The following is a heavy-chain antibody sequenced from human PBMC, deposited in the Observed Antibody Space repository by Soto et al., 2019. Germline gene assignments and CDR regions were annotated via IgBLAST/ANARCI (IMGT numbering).Heavy chain of an antibody. CDR2: ISNDGSNE. V-gene: IGHV3-30*18. CDR3: AKGGAGYYYYDMDV. D-gene: IGHD3-16*01. Sequence: QVQLVESGGGVVQPGTSLRLSCAASGFTFRTYGMYWARQAPGKGLEWVAIISNDGSNEYYADSVKGRFTISRDNSKNTLNFEMNSLRAEDTAIYYCAKGGAGYYYYDMDVWGKGTTVTVSS. CDR1: GFTFRTYG. J-gene: IGHJ6*03.